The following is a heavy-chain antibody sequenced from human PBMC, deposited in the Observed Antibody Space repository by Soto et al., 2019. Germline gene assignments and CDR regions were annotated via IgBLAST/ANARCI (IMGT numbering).Heavy chain of an antibody. J-gene: IGHJ5*02. CDR2: IYYSGST. CDR1: GGSISSGDYY. D-gene: IGHD5-18*01. V-gene: IGHV4-30-4*01. CDR3: ARGRGYSYGLDP. Sequence: SETLSLTCTVSGGSISSGDYYWSWIRQPPGKGLEWIGYIYYSGSTYYNPSLKSRVTISVDTSKNQFSLNLSSVTAADTAVYYCARGRGYSYGLDPWGQGTLVTVSS.